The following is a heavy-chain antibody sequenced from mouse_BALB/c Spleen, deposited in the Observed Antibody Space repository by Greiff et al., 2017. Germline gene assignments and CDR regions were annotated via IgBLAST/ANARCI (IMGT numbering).Heavy chain of an antibody. V-gene: IGHV5-6-5*01. CDR2: ISSGGST. CDR3: AYYRYLYAMDY. Sequence: EVQGVESGGGLVKPGGSLKLSCAASGFTFSSYAMSWVRQTPEKRLEWVASISSGGSTYYPDSVKGRFTISRDNARNILYLQMSSLRSEDTAMYYCAYYRYLYAMDYWGQGTSVTVSS. CDR1: GFTFSSYA. J-gene: IGHJ4*01. D-gene: IGHD2-14*01.